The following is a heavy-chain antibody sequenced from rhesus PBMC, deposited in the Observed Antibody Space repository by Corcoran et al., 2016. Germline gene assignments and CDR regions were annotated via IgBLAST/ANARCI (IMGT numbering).Heavy chain of an antibody. V-gene: IGHV4-80*01. CDR1: GVSIRNYW. CDR3: GRDPSRGVLDY. Sequence: QVQLQESGPGLVKASETLSLICTVSGVSIRNYWWGCIRQAPGKGLEGIGGNKGKSGITNYHPSLKSRVTISGDTSKNQFSLKLTSVTAADTAVYYCGRDPSRGVLDYWGQGVLITVSS. J-gene: IGHJ4*01. D-gene: IGHD2-39*01. CDR2: NKGKSGIT.